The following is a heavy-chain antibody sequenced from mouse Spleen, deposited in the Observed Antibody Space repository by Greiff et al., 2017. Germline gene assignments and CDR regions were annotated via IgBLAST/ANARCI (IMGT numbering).Heavy chain of an antibody. V-gene: IGHV5-17*01. CDR2: ISSGSSTI. D-gene: IGHD1-1*01. CDR1: GFTFSDYG. CDR3: ASYYYDGSYVYWYFDV. Sequence: EVMLVESGGGLVKPGGSLKLSCAASGFTFSDYGMHWVRQAPEKGLEWVAYISSGSSTIYYADTVKGRFTISRDNAKNTLFLQMTSLRSEDTAMYYCASYYYDGSYVYWYFDVWGAGTTVTVSS. J-gene: IGHJ1*01.